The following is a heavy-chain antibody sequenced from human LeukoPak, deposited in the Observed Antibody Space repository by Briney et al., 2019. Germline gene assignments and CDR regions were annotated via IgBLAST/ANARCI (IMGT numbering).Heavy chain of an antibody. V-gene: IGHV3-30*03. D-gene: IGHD6-13*01. CDR3: ARDSSSWYFLNVNRYFDY. Sequence: GTSLRLSCAASGFIFSNAGLHWVRQAPGRGLEWVAVVSYDESKTHYADSVKGRFTISRDNSKSTLFLQMNSLRAEDTAVYYCARDSSSWYFLNVNRYFDYWGQGTLVTVSS. J-gene: IGHJ4*02. CDR2: VSYDESKT. CDR1: GFIFSNAG.